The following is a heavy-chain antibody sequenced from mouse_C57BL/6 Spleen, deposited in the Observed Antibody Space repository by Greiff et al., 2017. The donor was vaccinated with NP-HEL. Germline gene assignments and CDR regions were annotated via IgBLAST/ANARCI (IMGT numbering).Heavy chain of an antibody. J-gene: IGHJ4*01. CDR2: IYPRSGNT. Sequence: VQLKESGAELARPGASVKLSCKASGYTFTSYGISWVKQRTGQGLEWIGEIYPRSGNTYYNEKFKGKATLTADKSSSTAYMELRSLTSEDSAVYFCARRAGDYAMDYWGQGTSVTVSS. CDR3: ARRAGDYAMDY. CDR1: GYTFTSYG. D-gene: IGHD3-3*01. V-gene: IGHV1-81*01.